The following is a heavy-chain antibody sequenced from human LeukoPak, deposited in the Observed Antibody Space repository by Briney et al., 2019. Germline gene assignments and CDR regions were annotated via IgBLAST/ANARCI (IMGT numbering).Heavy chain of an antibody. CDR2: ISWNSGSI. CDR1: GFTFDDYA. D-gene: IGHD5-24*01. J-gene: IGHJ6*02. Sequence: GGSLRLSCAASGFTFDDYAMHWVRQAPGKGLEWVSGISWNSGSIGYADSVKGRFTISRDNAKNSLYLQMNSLRAEDAALYYCAKEDNYGMDVWGQGTTVTVSS. V-gene: IGHV3-9*01. CDR3: AKEDNYGMDV.